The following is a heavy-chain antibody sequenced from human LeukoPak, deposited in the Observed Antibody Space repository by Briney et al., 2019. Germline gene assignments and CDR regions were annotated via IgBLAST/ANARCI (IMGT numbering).Heavy chain of an antibody. J-gene: IGHJ5*02. CDR1: GFTFSNSW. CDR3: ARDYLGWFDP. Sequence: GGSLRLSCAASGFTFSNSWMHWVRQAPGKGLVWVSRISNVGSTTNYADSVKGRFTISRDSAKNTLYLQVNSLRAEDTAVYYCARDYLGWFDPWGQGTLVTVSS. CDR2: ISNVGSTT. V-gene: IGHV3-74*01.